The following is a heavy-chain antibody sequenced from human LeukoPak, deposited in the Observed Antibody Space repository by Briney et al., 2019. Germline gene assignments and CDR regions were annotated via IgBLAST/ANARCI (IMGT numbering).Heavy chain of an antibody. V-gene: IGHV3-48*04. Sequence: GGSLRLSSAASGFTFSSYSMNWVRQAPGKGLEWVSYISSGSGSIYYADSVKGRFTISRDNAKNSLYLQMNSLGAEDTGVYYCARHHRYCSPATCSFKHFDYWGQGTLVTVSS. CDR3: ARHHRYCSPATCSFKHFDY. CDR1: GFTFSSYS. J-gene: IGHJ4*02. CDR2: ISSGSGSI. D-gene: IGHD3-16*02.